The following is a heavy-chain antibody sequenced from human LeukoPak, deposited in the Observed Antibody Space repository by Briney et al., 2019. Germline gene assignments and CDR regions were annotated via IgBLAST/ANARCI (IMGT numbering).Heavy chain of an antibody. J-gene: IGHJ6*02. V-gene: IGHV4-61*02. CDR2: IYTSGST. Sequence: SQTLSLTCTVSGGSISSGSYYWSWIRQPAGKGLEWIRRIYTSGSTNYNPSLKSRVTISVDTSKNQFSLKLSSVTAADTAVYYCARDVSSWAYYYYGMDVWGQGTTVTVSS. D-gene: IGHD6-13*01. CDR3: ARDVSSWAYYYYGMDV. CDR1: GGSISSGSYY.